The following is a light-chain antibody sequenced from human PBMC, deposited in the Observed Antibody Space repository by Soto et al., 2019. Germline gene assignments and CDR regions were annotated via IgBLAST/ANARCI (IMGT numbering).Light chain of an antibody. J-gene: IGKJ1*01. CDR1: QSISIW. Sequence: DIHMTQSPSTLSASVGDRVTITCRASQSISIWLAWYQQKPGKAPNLLIYKTSSLETGVPSRFSGSGSATEFTLTISSLQPDDFATYYCQHWHDYSWTFGQGTKVEVK. V-gene: IGKV1-5*03. CDR3: QHWHDYSWT. CDR2: KTS.